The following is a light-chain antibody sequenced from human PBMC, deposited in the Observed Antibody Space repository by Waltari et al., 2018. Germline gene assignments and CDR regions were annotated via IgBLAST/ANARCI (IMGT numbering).Light chain of an antibody. J-gene: IGKJ1*01. Sequence: DIQMTRSPSSLSASVGDRVTITCRASQGISNYLAWYQQKPGKVPKLLIYAASTLQSGVPSRFSGSGSGTDFTLTISSLQPEDVATYYCQKYNSASLSWTFGQGTKVEIK. V-gene: IGKV1-27*01. CDR1: QGISNY. CDR2: AAS. CDR3: QKYNSASLSWT.